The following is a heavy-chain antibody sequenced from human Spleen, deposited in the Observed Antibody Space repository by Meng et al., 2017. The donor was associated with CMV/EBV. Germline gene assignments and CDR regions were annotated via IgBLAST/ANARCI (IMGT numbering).Heavy chain of an antibody. CDR3: ARDRCSSTSCPIMGYYYYGMDV. V-gene: IGHV3-30*02. D-gene: IGHD2-2*01. CDR1: GFTFSSYG. CDR2: IRYDGSNK. Sequence: GESLKISCAASGFTFSSYGMHWVRQAPGKGLEWVTFIRYDGSNKYYADSVKGRFTISRDNSKNTLSLQMYSLRAEDTAVYYCARDRCSSTSCPIMGYYYYGMDVWGQGTTVTVSS. J-gene: IGHJ6*02.